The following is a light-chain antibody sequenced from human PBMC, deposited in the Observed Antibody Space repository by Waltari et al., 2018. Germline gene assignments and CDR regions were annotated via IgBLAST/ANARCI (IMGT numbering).Light chain of an antibody. CDR2: DVG. CDR1: SSDVGGYNY. CDR3: TSYASSSTLV. J-gene: IGLJ2*01. V-gene: IGLV2-14*03. Sequence: QSALTQPASVSGSPGQSITISCTGISSDVGGYNYVSWYQQHPGKAPKVMIYDVGYRSSGVSSRVSGSKSGNTASLTISGLQAEDEADYYCTSYASSSTLVFGGGTKLTVL.